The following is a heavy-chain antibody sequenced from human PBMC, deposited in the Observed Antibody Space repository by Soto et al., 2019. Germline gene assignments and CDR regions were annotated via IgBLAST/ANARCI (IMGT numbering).Heavy chain of an antibody. CDR3: SIIGFGDLLGPDVDY. V-gene: IGHV3-73*01. D-gene: IGHD3-10*01. CDR1: GFTFGGSA. CDR2: IRSKAKSYAT. J-gene: IGHJ4*02. Sequence: EVQLVESGGGLVQPGGSLKLSCAASGFTFGGSAVHWVRQASGKGLDWVGRIRSKAKSYATAYAASVKGRFTISRDDSKNTAYLQMNSLKSEDTAVYYCSIIGFGDLLGPDVDYWGQGTPVTVSS.